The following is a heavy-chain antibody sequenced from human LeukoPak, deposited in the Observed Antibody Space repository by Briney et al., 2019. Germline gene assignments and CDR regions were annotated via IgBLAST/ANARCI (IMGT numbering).Heavy chain of an antibody. D-gene: IGHD3-3*01. J-gene: IGHJ4*02. CDR3: ASDGGPFDH. CDR2: INQGVSEK. CDR1: GLTFSGYW. Sequence: GGSLRLSCAASGLTFSGYWMSWVRQAPGKGLEWVANINQGVSEKYYVDSVRGRFTISRDDAKRSVTLQMNSLRVDDTAVYYCASDGGPFDHWGQGILVTVSS. V-gene: IGHV3-7*01.